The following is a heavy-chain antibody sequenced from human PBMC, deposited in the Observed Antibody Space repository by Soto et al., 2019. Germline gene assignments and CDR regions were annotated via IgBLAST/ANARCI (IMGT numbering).Heavy chain of an antibody. V-gene: IGHV3-49*03. J-gene: IGHJ6*02. CDR3: ASITSWSQEYYYGMDV. CDR1: GFTFGDFG. CDR2: IRSKGYGWTT. Sequence: PGGSLRLSCTGSGFTFGDFGMSWFRQAPGKWLEWLSFIRSKGYGWTTESAASVMGRFITSRDDSKSIAYLQMNSLKTEETAVYYCASITSWSQEYYYGMDVWGQGTTVTVSS. D-gene: IGHD2-2*01.